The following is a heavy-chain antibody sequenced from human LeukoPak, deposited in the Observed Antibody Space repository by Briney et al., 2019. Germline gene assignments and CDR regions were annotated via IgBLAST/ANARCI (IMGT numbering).Heavy chain of an antibody. CDR1: GGSFTAFY. J-gene: IGHJ3*02. D-gene: IGHD3-22*01. CDR2: VYHSGTT. V-gene: IGHV4-34*04. Sequence: PSETLSLTCTVSGGSFTAFYWGWIRQPPGKGLEWIGEVYHSGTTNHNPSLKSRATLSVDTSKNQFSLKLSSVTAADTAVYYCARKVVMGAFDIWGQGTMVTVSS. CDR3: ARKVVMGAFDI.